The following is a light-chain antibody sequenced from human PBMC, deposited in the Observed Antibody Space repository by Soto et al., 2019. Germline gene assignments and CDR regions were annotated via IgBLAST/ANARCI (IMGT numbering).Light chain of an antibody. CDR1: SSDVGGYNY. Sequence: QSVLTQPRSVSGSPGQSVTISCTGTSSDVGGYNYVSWYQQHPGKVPKLMIYDVSKRPSGIPDRFSGSKSGNTASLTISGLQAEDEADYYCCSYAGSYTGVFGGGTKLTVL. CDR2: DVS. J-gene: IGLJ2*01. V-gene: IGLV2-11*01. CDR3: CSYAGSYTGV.